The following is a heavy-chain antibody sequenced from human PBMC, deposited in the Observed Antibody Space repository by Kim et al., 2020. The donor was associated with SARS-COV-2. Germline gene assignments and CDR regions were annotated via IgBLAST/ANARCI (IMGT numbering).Heavy chain of an antibody. J-gene: IGHJ5*02. V-gene: IGHV1-69*04. Sequence: QKFPGRVTITAEKSTSTAYMELSSLRSEDTAVYYCAREEYSGYDYYWFDPWGQGTLVTVSS. D-gene: IGHD5-12*01. CDR3: AREEYSGYDYYWFDP.